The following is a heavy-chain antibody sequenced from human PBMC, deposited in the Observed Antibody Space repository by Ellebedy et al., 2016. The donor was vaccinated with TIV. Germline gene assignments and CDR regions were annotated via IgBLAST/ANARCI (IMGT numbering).Heavy chain of an antibody. V-gene: IGHV4-61*01. CDR3: AGTPYYGSGTYYAFDY. J-gene: IGHJ4*02. D-gene: IGHD3-10*01. Sequence: SETLSLXCTVSGGSVSSGSGTNHNYFWSWIRQPPGKGLEWIGHTHYTGITQYNPSLESRITMSVDTSKNQFSLKLSSVTAADTAVYYCAGTPYYGSGTYYAFDYWGQGTLVTVSS. CDR1: GGSVSSGSGTNHNYF. CDR2: THYTGIT.